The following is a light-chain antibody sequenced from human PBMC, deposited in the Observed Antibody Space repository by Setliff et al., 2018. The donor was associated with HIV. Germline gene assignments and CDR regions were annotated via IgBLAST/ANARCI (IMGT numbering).Light chain of an antibody. V-gene: IGLV2-23*02. CDR1: SSDVGNYNL. CDR3: SSYARGSTYV. Sequence: QSVLTQPASVSRSPGQSITLSCTGTSSDVGNYNLVSWCQLHPDRAPKLMIYEVNKRPSGVSNRFSGSKSGNTASLTISGLQAEDEADYYCSSYARGSTYVFGTGTKVTVL. J-gene: IGLJ1*01. CDR2: EVN.